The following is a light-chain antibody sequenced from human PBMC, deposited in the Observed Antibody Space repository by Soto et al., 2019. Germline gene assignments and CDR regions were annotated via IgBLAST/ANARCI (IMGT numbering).Light chain of an antibody. CDR2: AAS. V-gene: IGKV1-39*01. CDR1: QSISRN. Sequence: DIQMTQYPSSLSASVGDRVTITCRASQSISRNLNWYQHKPGKAPKLLIYAASNLQNGVPSRFRGGGSGTEFTLSIHSLQPEDFGTYYCQQSFTTASITFGQGTRLEIK. CDR3: QQSFTTASIT. J-gene: IGKJ5*01.